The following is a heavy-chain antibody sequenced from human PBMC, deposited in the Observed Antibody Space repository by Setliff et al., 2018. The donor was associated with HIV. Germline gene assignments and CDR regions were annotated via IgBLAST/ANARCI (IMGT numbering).Heavy chain of an antibody. CDR3: SRQIFGVLIGYYGLDV. CDR1: GFTFSSYA. V-gene: IGHV3-73*01. D-gene: IGHD3-3*01. CDR2: IRSKVNTYAT. Sequence: ETLSLSCVASGFTFSSYAMHWVRQASGKGLEWVGRIRSKVNTYATAYAASVKGRFIISRDDSKNTAYLQLNSLKTEDTAVYYCSRQIFGVLIGYYGLDVWGQGTTVTVSS. J-gene: IGHJ6*02.